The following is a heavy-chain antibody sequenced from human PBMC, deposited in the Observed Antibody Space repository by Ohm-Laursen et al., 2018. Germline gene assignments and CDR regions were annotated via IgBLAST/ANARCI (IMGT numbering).Heavy chain of an antibody. Sequence: GSLRLSCTASGFTFSSYSMNWVRQAPGKGLEWVSYISSSSSPIFYADSVKGRFTISRDNARNSLYLQMNSLRGEDTAVYYCARGSELDYWGQGSLVTVSS. CDR2: ISSSSSPI. CDR3: ARGSELDY. J-gene: IGHJ4*02. V-gene: IGHV3-48*01. CDR1: GFTFSSYS.